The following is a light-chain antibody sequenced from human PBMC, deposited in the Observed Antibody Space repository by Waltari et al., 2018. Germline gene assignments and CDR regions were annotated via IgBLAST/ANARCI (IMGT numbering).Light chain of an antibody. CDR2: KAS. Sequence: IQMTQSPSTLSASVGDRVTITCRASQSVSIFFSWYQQKPGRAPKLLLSKASTLQSGVSSRFSGSGSGTEITLTISNLQPDDFATYYCQQYNTYPVTFGGGTKVEIK. V-gene: IGKV1-5*03. CDR3: QQYNTYPVT. CDR1: QSVSIF. J-gene: IGKJ4*01.